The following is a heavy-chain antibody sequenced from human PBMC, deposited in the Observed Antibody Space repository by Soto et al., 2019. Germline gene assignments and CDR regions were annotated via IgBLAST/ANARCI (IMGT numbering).Heavy chain of an antibody. J-gene: IGHJ4*02. CDR2: ISGTGGST. V-gene: IGHV3-23*01. CDR3: AKGYSYAPN. Sequence: LILSCAASGFTFRSYAMSWVRQAPGKGLEWVSAISGTGGSTYYADSVKGRFTISRDNSKNTLYLQMNRLRAEDTAVYYCAKGYSYAPNWGQGTLVTVS. CDR1: GFTFRSYA. D-gene: IGHD5-18*01.